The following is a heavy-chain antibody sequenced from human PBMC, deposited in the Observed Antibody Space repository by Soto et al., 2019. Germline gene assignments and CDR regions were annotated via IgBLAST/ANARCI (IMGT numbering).Heavy chain of an antibody. Sequence: GGSLRLSCAASGFTFSSYWMHWVRQAPGKGLVWVSRINSDGSSTSYADSVKGRLTISRDNAKNTLYLQMNSLRAEDTAVYYCARDLKYRIFPLYGMDVWGQGTTVTVSS. CDR1: GFTFSSYW. V-gene: IGHV3-74*01. J-gene: IGHJ6*02. CDR3: ARDLKYRIFPLYGMDV. D-gene: IGHD3-3*01. CDR2: INSDGSST.